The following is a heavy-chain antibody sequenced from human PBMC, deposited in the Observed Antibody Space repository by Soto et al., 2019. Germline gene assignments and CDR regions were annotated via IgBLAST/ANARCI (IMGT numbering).Heavy chain of an antibody. D-gene: IGHD1-7*01. J-gene: IGHJ6*02. CDR1: GGSVSSGSYY. Sequence: TSETLSLTCTVSGGSVSSGSYYWSWIRQPPGKGLEWIGYIYYSGSTNYNPSLKSRVTISVDTSKNQFSLKLSSVTAADTAVYYCASITGTTDYYYGMDVWGQGTTVTVSS. V-gene: IGHV4-61*01. CDR2: IYYSGST. CDR3: ASITGTTDYYYGMDV.